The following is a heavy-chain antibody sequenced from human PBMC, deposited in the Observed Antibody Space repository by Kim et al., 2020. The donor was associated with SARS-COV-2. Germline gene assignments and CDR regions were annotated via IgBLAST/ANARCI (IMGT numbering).Heavy chain of an antibody. V-gene: IGHV3-30*18. J-gene: IGHJ6*02. Sequence: GGSLRLSCAASGFTFSSYGMHWVRQAPGKGLEWVAVISYDGSNKYYADSVKGRFTISRDNSKNTLYLQMNSLRAENTAVYYCAELGPLRFLYYYGMDVWGQGARVTVSS. D-gene: IGHD3-3*01. CDR2: ISYDGSNK. CDR3: AELGPLRFLYYYGMDV. CDR1: GFTFSSYG.